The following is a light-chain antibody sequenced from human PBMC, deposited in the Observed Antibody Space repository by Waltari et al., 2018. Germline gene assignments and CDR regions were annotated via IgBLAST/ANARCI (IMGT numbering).Light chain of an antibody. CDR3: CSYADSRTWV. CDR2: EDS. V-gene: IGLV2-23*01. Sequence: QSALTQPASVSGSPGQSITISCTGTSSDVGRYDLVSWYQQHPDKAPKLLVFEDSKWPSGVSHRFSGSKSGNTASLTISGLQAEDEADYYCCSYADSRTWVFGGGTKLTVL. J-gene: IGLJ3*02. CDR1: SSDVGRYDL.